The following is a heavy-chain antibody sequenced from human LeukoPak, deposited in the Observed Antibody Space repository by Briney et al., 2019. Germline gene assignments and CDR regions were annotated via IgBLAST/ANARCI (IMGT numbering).Heavy chain of an antibody. CDR3: ARAPSIKIVVVIFDY. CDR1: GYTFTGYY. D-gene: IGHD3-22*01. CDR2: INPSGGST. V-gene: IGHV1-46*01. Sequence: ASVKVSCKASGYTFTGYYMHWVRQAPGQGLEWMGIINPSGGSTSYAQKFQGRVTMTRDTSTSTVYMELSSLRSEDTAVYYCARAPSIKIVVVIFDYWGQGTLVTVSS. J-gene: IGHJ4*02.